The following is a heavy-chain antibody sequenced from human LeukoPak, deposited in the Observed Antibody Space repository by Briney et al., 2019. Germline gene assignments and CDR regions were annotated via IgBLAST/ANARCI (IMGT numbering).Heavy chain of an antibody. V-gene: IGHV1-18*01. D-gene: IGHD2-2*02. J-gene: IGHJ5*02. Sequence: ASVKVSCKASGYTFTSYGISWVRQAPGQGLEWMGWISAYNGNTNYAQKLQGRVTVTTDTSTSTAYMELRSLRSDDTAVYYCARDRSVVPAAIRGSYNWFDPWGQGTLVTVSS. CDR3: ARDRSVVPAAIRGSYNWFDP. CDR1: GYTFTSYG. CDR2: ISAYNGNT.